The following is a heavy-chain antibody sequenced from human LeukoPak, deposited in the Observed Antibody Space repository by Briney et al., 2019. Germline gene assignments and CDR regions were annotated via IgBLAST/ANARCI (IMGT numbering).Heavy chain of an antibody. CDR1: GFTFSSYA. D-gene: IGHD3-10*01. CDR3: AKVPYSDYGSGRPPFMDA. Sequence: GGSLRLSCAASGFTFSSYAMSWVRQAPGKGLDWVATISDSGDNTYYADSEEGLFTISRDNSKNTLYLQMNSLRDEDRAIYYCAKVPYSDYGSGRPPFMDAWGQGTTVAISS. CDR2: ISDSGDNT. V-gene: IGHV3-23*01. J-gene: IGHJ6*02.